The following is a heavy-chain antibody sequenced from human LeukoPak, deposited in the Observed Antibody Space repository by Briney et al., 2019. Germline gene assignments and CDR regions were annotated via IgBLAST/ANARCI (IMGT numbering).Heavy chain of an antibody. CDR3: ARDTYDYVWGSYPGAVDY. CDR2: ISYDGSNK. V-gene: IGHV3-30*03. J-gene: IGHJ4*02. Sequence: GGSLRLSCAASGFTFSSYGMHWVRQAPGKGLEWVAVISYDGSNKYYADSVKGRFTISRDNSKNTLYLQMNSLRAEDTAVYYCARDTYDYVWGSYPGAVDYWGQGTLVTVSS. D-gene: IGHD3-16*01. CDR1: GFTFSSYG.